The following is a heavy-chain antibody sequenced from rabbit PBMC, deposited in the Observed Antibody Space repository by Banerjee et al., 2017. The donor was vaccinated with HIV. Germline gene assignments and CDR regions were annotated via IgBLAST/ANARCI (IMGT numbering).Heavy chain of an antibody. CDR1: GFDLSSYYY. V-gene: IGHV1S45*01. Sequence: QEQLEESGGGLVKPEGSLTLTCTASGFDLSSYYYMCWVRRAPGKGLEWIACISAGSSGSTYYASWAKGRFTISKTSSTTVTLQMTSLTAADTATYFCARHASNSYYINLWGPGTLVTVS. CDR2: ISAGSSGST. J-gene: IGHJ4*01. D-gene: IGHD8-1*01. CDR3: ARHASNSYYINL.